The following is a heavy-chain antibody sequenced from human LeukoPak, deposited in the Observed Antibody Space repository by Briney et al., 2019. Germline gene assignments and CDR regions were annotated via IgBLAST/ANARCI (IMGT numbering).Heavy chain of an antibody. J-gene: IGHJ4*02. D-gene: IGHD1-26*01. CDR3: ARGLGPPDY. Sequence: PSQTLSLTCTVSGGSISSGGYYWSWIRQPPGKGLEWIGYIYHSGSTYYNPSLKSRVTISVDRSKYQFSLKLSSVTAADTAVYYCARGLGPPDYWGQGTLVTVSS. V-gene: IGHV4-30-2*01. CDR2: IYHSGST. CDR1: GGSISSGGYY.